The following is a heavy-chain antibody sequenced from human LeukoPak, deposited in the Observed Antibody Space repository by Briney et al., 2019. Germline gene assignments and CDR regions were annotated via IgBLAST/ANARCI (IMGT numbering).Heavy chain of an antibody. CDR3: ARGGLGYCSSTSCYDVVDY. D-gene: IGHD2-2*01. Sequence: GASVKVSCKASGYTFTGYYMHWVRQAPGQGVEWMGWINPNSGGTNYAQKFQGRVTMTRDTSISTAYMELSRLRSDDTAVYYCARGGLGYCSSTSCYDVVDYWGQGTLVTVSS. V-gene: IGHV1-2*02. CDR2: INPNSGGT. CDR1: GYTFTGYY. J-gene: IGHJ4*02.